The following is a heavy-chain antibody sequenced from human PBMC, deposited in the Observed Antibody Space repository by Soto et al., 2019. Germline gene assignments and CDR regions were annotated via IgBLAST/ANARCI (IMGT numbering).Heavy chain of an antibody. CDR2: VDHSGSA. CDR1: GGSFSGYY. D-gene: IGHD6-6*01. J-gene: IGHJ4*02. V-gene: IGHV4-34*01. CDR3: ARKGEQLVFDY. Sequence: PSETLSLTCAVYGGSFSGYYWSWIRQSPGKGLEYIGEVDHSGSANYNPSLKSRVTILIDTSKNQFSLKLHSVTAADTAVYYCARKGEQLVFDYWGQGTLVTVSS.